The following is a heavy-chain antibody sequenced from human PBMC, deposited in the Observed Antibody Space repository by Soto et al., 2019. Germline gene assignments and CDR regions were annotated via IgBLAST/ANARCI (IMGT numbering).Heavy chain of an antibody. CDR1: GFSLSTSGVG. CDR2: IYWDDSK. J-gene: IGHJ4*02. Sequence: QITLKESGPTLVRPTQTLTLTCAFSGFSLSTSGVGVGWIRQPPGKALEWLAVIYWDDSKNYSPSLRSRLTITKDTSKNQVALTMTNMDPMDTGTYYCAHKGPEDWPLDYWGQGTLVTVSS. D-gene: IGHD3-9*01. V-gene: IGHV2-5*02. CDR3: AHKGPEDWPLDY.